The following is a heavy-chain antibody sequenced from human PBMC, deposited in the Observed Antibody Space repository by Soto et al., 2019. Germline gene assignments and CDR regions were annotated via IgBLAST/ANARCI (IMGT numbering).Heavy chain of an antibody. CDR2: INPGDSDV. D-gene: IGHD3-3*01. J-gene: IGHJ6*02. CDR1: DYTFAAYW. V-gene: IGHV5-51*01. CDR3: ERPSITIFGVDATNYYYYGMDV. Sequence: GESLKISCKGFDYTFAAYWIGWVRQTTGTGLEWMSIINPGDSDVRYSPPFEGQVTISAEKSINTAYLQWSSLKASDTDMYYCERPSITIFGVDATNYYYYGMDVWGQGTTVTVSS.